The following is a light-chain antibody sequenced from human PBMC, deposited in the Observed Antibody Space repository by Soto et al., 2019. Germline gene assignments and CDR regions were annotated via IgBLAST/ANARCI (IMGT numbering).Light chain of an antibody. CDR3: SSYTSSSTLGGCCV. J-gene: IGLJ1*01. CDR2: DVS. CDR1: SSDVGGYNY. V-gene: IGLV2-14*04. Sequence: SCTGTSSDVGGYNYVSWYQQHPGKAPKLMIYDVSNRPSGVSNRFSGSKSGNTASLTISGLQAEDEADYYCSSYTSSSTLGGCCVFGTGTEVTVL.